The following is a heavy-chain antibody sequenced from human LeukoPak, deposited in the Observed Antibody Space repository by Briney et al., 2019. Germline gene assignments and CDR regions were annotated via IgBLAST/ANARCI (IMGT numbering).Heavy chain of an antibody. D-gene: IGHD3-10*01. CDR3: ARVDYSNSGSYPPHFDH. CDR1: GGSISSYY. CDR2: NSGST. J-gene: IGHJ4*02. V-gene: IGHV4-59*12. Sequence: SETLSLTCTVSGGSISSYYWSWIRQPPGKGLEWIGYNSGSTNYNPSLKSRVTISVDTSKNQFSLELRSVTAADTAVYYCARVDYSNSGSYPPHFDHWGQGTLATVSS.